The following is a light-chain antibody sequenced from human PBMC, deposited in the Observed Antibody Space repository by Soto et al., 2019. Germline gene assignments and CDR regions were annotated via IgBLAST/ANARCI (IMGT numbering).Light chain of an antibody. J-gene: IGLJ1*01. CDR3: SSYTSSSTLVV. Sequence: QSVLTQPASVSGSPGQSITISCTGTSSDVGGYNYVSWYQQHPGKAPKLMIFEVSNRPSGVSNRFSGSKSGNTASLTISGLQAADEADYYCSSYTSSSTLVVFGTGTKSPS. CDR1: SSDVGGYNY. CDR2: EVS. V-gene: IGLV2-14*01.